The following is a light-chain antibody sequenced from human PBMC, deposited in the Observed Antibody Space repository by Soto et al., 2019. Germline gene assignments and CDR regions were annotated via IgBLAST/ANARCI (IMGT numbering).Light chain of an antibody. V-gene: IGLV4-60*03. J-gene: IGLJ2*01. CDR1: SGHSSYI. CDR2: LEGSGSY. CDR3: ETWDSNTLV. Sequence: QPVLTQSSSASASLGSSVKLTCTLSSGHSSYIIAWHQQQPGKAPRYLMKLEGSGSYNKGSGVPDRFSGSSSGAYRYLTISNLQSEDEADYYCETWDSNTLVFGGGTKLTVL.